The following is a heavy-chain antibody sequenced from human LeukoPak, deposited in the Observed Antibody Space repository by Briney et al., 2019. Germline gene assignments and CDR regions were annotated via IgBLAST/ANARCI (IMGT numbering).Heavy chain of an antibody. CDR3: AKDRCSNGIGCYYYYMDV. Sequence: GGSLRLSCAAPGFTFSSYSINWVRQAPGKGLECVSSISSSSSYIYYADSVKGRFTTSRDNAKNSLYLQMNSLRAEDTAVYYCAKDRCSNGIGCYYYYMDVWGKGTTVTISS. V-gene: IGHV3-21*01. J-gene: IGHJ6*03. D-gene: IGHD2-8*01. CDR2: ISSSSSYI. CDR1: GFTFSSYS.